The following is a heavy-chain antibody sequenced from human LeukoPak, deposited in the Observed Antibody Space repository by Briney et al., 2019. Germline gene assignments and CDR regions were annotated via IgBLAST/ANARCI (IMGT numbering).Heavy chain of an antibody. D-gene: IGHD5-18*01. CDR3: ARPKRGYSYADPFDY. V-gene: IGHV3-21*01. CDR2: ISSSSSYI. Sequence: GGSLRLSCAASGFTFSSYSMNWVRQAPGKGLECVSSISSSSSYIYYADSVKGRFTISRDNAKNSLYLQMNSLRAEDTAVYYCARPKRGYSYADPFDYWGQGTLVTVSS. J-gene: IGHJ4*02. CDR1: GFTFSSYS.